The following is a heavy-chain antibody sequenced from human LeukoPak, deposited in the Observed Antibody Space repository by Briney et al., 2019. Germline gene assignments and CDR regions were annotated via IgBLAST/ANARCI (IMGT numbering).Heavy chain of an antibody. CDR1: GFTFSSYS. Sequence: GGSLRLSCAASGFTFSSYSMNWVRQAPGKGLEWVSSISSSSSYIYYADSVKGRFTISRDNAKNSLYLQMNSLRAEDTAVYYCAREIPPPTVTEDWGQGTLVTVSS. D-gene: IGHD4-17*01. CDR2: ISSSSSYI. V-gene: IGHV3-21*01. J-gene: IGHJ4*02. CDR3: AREIPPPTVTED.